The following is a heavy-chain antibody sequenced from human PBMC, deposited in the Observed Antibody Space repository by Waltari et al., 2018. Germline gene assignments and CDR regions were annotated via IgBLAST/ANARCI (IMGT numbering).Heavy chain of an antibody. J-gene: IGHJ4*02. CDR2: IWYDGSNK. CDR3: AKDRGVVIALDY. CDR1: GFTFSSYG. D-gene: IGHD2-21*01. V-gene: IGHV3-33*06. Sequence: QVQLVESGGGVVQPGRSLRLSCAASGFTFSSYGMHWVRQAPGKGLEWVAVIWYDGSNKYNADSVKGGFTISRDNSKNTLYLQMNSLGAEETAMYYCAKDRGVVIALDYWGQGTLVTVSS.